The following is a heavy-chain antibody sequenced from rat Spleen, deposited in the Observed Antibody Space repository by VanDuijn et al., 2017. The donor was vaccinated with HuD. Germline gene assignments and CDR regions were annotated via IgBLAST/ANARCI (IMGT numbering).Heavy chain of an antibody. CDR2: ISYGDSSGHSIT. CDR1: GFNFSDYG. V-gene: IGHV5-29*01. J-gene: IGHJ3*01. D-gene: IGHD4-4*01. Sequence: EVQLVESDGGLVQPGRSLKLSCAASGFNFSDYGMAWVRQAPTKGLEWVATISYGDSSGHSITYYRDSVKGRFTISRDNAKSTLSLQMDSLRSEDTATYYCTRHWNSGFPNWFAYWGQGTLVTVSS. CDR3: TRHWNSGFPNWFAY.